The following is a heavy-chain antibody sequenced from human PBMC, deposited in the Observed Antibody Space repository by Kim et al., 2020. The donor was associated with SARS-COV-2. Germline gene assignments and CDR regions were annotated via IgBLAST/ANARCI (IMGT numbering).Heavy chain of an antibody. CDR2: IYTSGST. D-gene: IGHD2-15*01. J-gene: IGHJ6*01. V-gene: IGHV4-4*07. CDR3: SRESRDNSYNYVMDV. CDR1: GGSISSNY. Sequence: SETLSLTCTVSGGSISSNYCSWIRQPAGKGLERIGRIYTSGSTNYNPSLNSRVPMTVDTSKNQYPLTLSSVTAAATAAYYCSRESRDNSYNYVMDVWG.